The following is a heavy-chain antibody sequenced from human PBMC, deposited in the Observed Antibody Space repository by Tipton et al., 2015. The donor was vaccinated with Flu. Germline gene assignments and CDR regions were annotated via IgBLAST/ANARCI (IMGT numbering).Heavy chain of an antibody. J-gene: IGHJ4*02. V-gene: IGHV3-66*01. D-gene: IGHD4-17*01. Sequence: SLRLSCAASGITVSGTYMSWVRQVTGKGLECVSVIDSGGSTYYADSVKDSFSISRDNAKNSLYLQMNSLRVDDTAVYYCAREGGDYKVLLPFDQWGQGTLVTVSS. CDR2: IDSGGST. CDR1: GITVSGTY. CDR3: AREGGDYKVLLPFDQ.